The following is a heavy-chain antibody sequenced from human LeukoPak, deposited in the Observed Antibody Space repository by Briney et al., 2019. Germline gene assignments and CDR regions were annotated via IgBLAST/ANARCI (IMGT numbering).Heavy chain of an antibody. V-gene: IGHV3-21*01. Sequence: PGRSLRLSCAASGFTFSSYSMNWVRQAPGKGLEWVSSISSSSSYIYYADSVKGRFTISRDNAKNSLYLQMNSLRAEDTAVYYCARDAVYGGNSGGSYWGQGTLVTVSS. D-gene: IGHD4-23*01. CDR2: ISSSSSYI. CDR3: ARDAVYGGNSGGSY. J-gene: IGHJ4*02. CDR1: GFTFSSYS.